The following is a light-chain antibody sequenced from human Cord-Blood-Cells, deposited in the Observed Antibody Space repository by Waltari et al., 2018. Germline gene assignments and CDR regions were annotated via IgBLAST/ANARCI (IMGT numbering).Light chain of an antibody. J-gene: IGLJ3*02. CDR2: EGS. CDR1: SSDVGSYNL. Sequence: QPALTQPASVSGSPGQSITISCPGTSSDVGSYNLVSWYQQHPGKAPKLMIYEGSKRPSGVSNRFSGSKSGNTASLTISGLQAEDEADYYCCSYAGSRVFGGGTKLTVL. CDR3: CSYAGSRV. V-gene: IGLV2-23*01.